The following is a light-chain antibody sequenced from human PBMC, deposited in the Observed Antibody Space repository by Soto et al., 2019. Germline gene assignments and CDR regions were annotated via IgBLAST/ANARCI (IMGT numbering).Light chain of an antibody. Sequence: EVVMTQSPATLSVSPGERVTLSCRASQSISSNLAWYQLKAGQTPRLLVYGASTRATGFPGKFSGSGSGTEFTLTISDLQSEDFAVYFCKQYNDWPPTFGQGTKVDIK. V-gene: IGKV3-15*01. CDR2: GAS. J-gene: IGKJ1*01. CDR1: QSISSN. CDR3: KQYNDWPPT.